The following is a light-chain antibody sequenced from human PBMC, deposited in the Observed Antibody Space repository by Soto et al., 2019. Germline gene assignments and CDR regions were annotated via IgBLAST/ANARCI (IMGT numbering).Light chain of an antibody. CDR2: AAS. CDR3: QKHNSYPHN. Sequence: IQLSPCPSSLAASVGYIVTITCRASQGISSYLAWYQQKPGKAPKLLIYAASTMQSGVPSRFSGSGSGTDFTLTISSLQPEDFATYYCQKHNSYPHNFGQGKRREIK. V-gene: IGKV1-9*01. CDR1: QGISSY. J-gene: IGKJ5*01.